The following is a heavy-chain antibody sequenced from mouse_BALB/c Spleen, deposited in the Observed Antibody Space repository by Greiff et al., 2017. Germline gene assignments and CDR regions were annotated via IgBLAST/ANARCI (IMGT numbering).Heavy chain of an antibody. V-gene: IGHV1S81*02. Sequence: QVQLQQPGAELVKPGASVKLSCKASGYTFTSYWMHWVKQRPGQGLEWIGEINPSNGRTNYNEKFKSKATLTVDKSSSTAYMQLSSLTSEDSAVYYCARSDYGSSYVGLDYWGQGTTLTVSS. CDR1: GYTFTSYW. J-gene: IGHJ2*01. D-gene: IGHD1-1*01. CDR2: INPSNGRT. CDR3: ARSDYGSSYVGLDY.